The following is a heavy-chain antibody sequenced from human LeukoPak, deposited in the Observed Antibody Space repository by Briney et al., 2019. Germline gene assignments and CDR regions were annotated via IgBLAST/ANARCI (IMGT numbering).Heavy chain of an antibody. J-gene: IGHJ5*02. D-gene: IGHD2-21*01. CDR3: ARHALVVPHLSQSFDP. CDR1: GGSISSSSYY. V-gene: IGHV4-39*01. Sequence: SETLSLTCTVSGGSISSSSYYWGWIRQPPGKGLEWIGSIYYSGSTYYNPSLESRVTISVDTSKNQFSLKLSSVTAADTAVYYCARHALVVPHLSQSFDPWGQGTLVTVSS. CDR2: IYYSGST.